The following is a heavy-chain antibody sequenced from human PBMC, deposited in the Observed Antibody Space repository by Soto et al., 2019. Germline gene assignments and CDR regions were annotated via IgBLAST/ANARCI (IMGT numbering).Heavy chain of an antibody. J-gene: IGHJ4*02. Sequence: QVQLQESGPGLVKPSETLSLTCTVSGGSISTYYWDWLRQSPEKGLEWIGYTHYSGNTNYHPSLRGRVTISLDTSRNQFSLILSAVTAADTAIYYCARHTLTVRSGFDNWGQGVLVTVSS. CDR2: THYSGNT. CDR1: GGSISTYY. CDR3: ARHTLTVRSGFDN. V-gene: IGHV4-59*12. D-gene: IGHD4-17*01.